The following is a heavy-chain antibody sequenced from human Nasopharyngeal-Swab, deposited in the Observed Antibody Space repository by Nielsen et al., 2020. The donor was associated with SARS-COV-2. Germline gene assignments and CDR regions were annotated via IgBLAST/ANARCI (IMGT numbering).Heavy chain of an antibody. CDR1: GFTLSTYW. J-gene: IGHJ4*02. D-gene: IGHD3-10*01. CDR2: INSDGSST. CDR3: AKDRYGLGSYAY. Sequence: GESLKISCVASGFTLSTYWMHWVRQAPGKGLVWVSRINSDGSSTSYADSVKGRFTISRDNAKNTLYLQMNSLRAEDTAVYYCAKDRYGLGSYAYWGQGTLVTVSS. V-gene: IGHV3-74*01.